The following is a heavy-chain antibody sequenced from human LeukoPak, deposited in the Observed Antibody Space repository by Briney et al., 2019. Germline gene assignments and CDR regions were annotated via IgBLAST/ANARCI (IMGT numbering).Heavy chain of an antibody. CDR3: AKVVGGYSGYEGY. CDR1: GFTFSSYA. V-gene: IGHV3-30*01. CDR2: ISYDGSNK. D-gene: IGHD5-12*01. Sequence: GGSLRLSCAASGFTFSSYAMHWVRQAPGKGLEWVAVISYDGSNKYYADSVKGRFTISRDNSKNALYLQMNSLRAEDTAVYYCAKVVGGYSGYEGYWGQGTLVTVSS. J-gene: IGHJ4*02.